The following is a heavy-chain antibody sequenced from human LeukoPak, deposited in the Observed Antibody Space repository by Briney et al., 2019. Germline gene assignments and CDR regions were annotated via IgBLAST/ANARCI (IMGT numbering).Heavy chain of an antibody. CDR1: GGSISSYY. V-gene: IGHV4-59*01. D-gene: IGHD2-15*01. J-gene: IGHJ6*02. CDR2: IYYSGST. Sequence: PSETLSLTCTVSGGSISSYYWSWIRQPPGKGLEWIGYIYYSGSTNYNPSLKSRVTISVDTSKNQFSLKLSSVTAADTAVYYCARSSHRYCSGGSCYSDGMDVWGQGTTVTVSS. CDR3: ARSSHRYCSGGSCYSDGMDV.